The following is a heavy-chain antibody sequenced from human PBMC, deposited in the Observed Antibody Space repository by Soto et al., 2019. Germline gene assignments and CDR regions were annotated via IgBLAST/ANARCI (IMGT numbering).Heavy chain of an antibody. CDR2: INHSGST. CDR3: ARGDGSGSFDY. V-gene: IGHV4-34*01. Sequence: SETLSLTCAVYGGSFSGYYWSWIRQPPGKGLEWIGEINHSGSTNYNPSLKSRVTISVDTSKNQFSLKLSSVTAADTAVYYCARGDGSGSFDYWGQGTLVTVS. J-gene: IGHJ4*02. CDR1: GGSFSGYY. D-gene: IGHD3-10*01.